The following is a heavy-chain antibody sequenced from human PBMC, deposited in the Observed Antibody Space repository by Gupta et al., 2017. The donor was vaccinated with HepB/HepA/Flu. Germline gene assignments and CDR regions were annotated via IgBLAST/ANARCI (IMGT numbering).Heavy chain of an antibody. V-gene: IGHV4-34*01. CDR3: ARGPLTGTTRQFDD. D-gene: IGHD1/OR15-1a*01. J-gene: IGHJ4*02. CDR1: GGSCSGNY. Sequence: QVQLQQWGAGLLKPSETLSLICAVYGGSCSGNYWRWVRQSPEKGLEWIGEINPGGIAKYNPSLKSRVTMSRDTSKNHLSLKLSSVTAADTAVYYCARGPLTGTTRQFDDWGQGTQVTVSS. CDR2: INPGGIA.